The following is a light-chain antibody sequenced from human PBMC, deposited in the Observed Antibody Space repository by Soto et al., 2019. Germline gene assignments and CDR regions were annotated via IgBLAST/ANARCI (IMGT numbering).Light chain of an antibody. CDR3: LSFTSSFTYI. CDR1: SSDVGGYNY. Sequence: QSVLTQSASVSGSPGQSITISCTGTSSDVGGYNYVSWYQHHPGKAPKLMIYEVTNRPSGVSIRFSGSKSGTTASLTISGLQAEDEADYYCLSFTSSFTYIFGTGTKVTVL. CDR2: EVT. J-gene: IGLJ1*01. V-gene: IGLV2-14*01.